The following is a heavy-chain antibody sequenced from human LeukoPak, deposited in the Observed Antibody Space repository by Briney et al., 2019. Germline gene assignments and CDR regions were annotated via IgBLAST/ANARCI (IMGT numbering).Heavy chain of an antibody. J-gene: IGHJ4*02. CDR3: ANTHCDSSPIVWNF. V-gene: IGHV3-23*01. CDR2: LSDAGVRI. D-gene: IGHD6-6*01. Sequence: GGSLRLSCAASGFTVSSSYMSWVRQAPGKGLGWVSGLSDAGVRIFYADSVRGRFTVSRDNSKNTLYLQMDSLRAEDTAVYYCANTHCDSSPIVWNFWGQGTLVTVSS. CDR1: GFTVSSSY.